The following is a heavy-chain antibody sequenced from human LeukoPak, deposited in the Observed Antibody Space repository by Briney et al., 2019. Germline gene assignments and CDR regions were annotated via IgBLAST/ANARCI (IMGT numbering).Heavy chain of an antibody. Sequence: GGSLRLSCAASGFSFNIYGMHWVRQTPGKGLEWVTFISYDGSKTFYVDSVKGRFTISRDNSKNTLYLQMNSLRAEDTAVYYCARARAPPFDYWGQGTLVTVSS. CDR1: GFSFNIYG. CDR2: ISYDGSKT. J-gene: IGHJ4*02. V-gene: IGHV3-30*03. CDR3: ARARAPPFDY.